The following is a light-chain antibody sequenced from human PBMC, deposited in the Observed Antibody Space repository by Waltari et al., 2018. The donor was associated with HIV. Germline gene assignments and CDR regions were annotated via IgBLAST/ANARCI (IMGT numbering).Light chain of an antibody. CDR3: SSWDSSLSAWV. Sequence: QSGLTQPPSVSKSLRPTAILTCDGDLNNVGHQGASWLQQHQGRPPKLLPDMNNNRPSGVSGRFSSSRSADTAYLSISLLQSDDEADYFCSSWDSSLSAWVFGGGTRLTVL. J-gene: IGLJ3*02. CDR1: LNNVGHQG. V-gene: IGLV10-54*01. CDR2: MNN.